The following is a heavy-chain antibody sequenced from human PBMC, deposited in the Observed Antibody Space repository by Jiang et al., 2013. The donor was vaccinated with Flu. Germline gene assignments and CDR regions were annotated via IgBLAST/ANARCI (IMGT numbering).Heavy chain of an antibody. Sequence: SWFRPGVXGRGRGSGSGFIGSKVYGARRVYAASVRGRFTISRDDSKSVAYLQMNSLKTEDTALYSCSRDLVRDVIIIPSGYCDYWGQGALVTVSS. V-gene: IGHV3-49*03. J-gene: IGHJ4*02. CDR3: SRDLVRDVIIIPSGYCDY. CDR2: IGSKVYGARR. D-gene: IGHD3-10*01.